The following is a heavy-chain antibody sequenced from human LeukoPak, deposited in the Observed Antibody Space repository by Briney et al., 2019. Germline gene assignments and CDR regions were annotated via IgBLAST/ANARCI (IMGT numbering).Heavy chain of an antibody. CDR3: AREGDWEDYYDSSGYPTQIDY. V-gene: IGHV1-18*01. CDR1: GYTFTSYG. CDR2: ISAYNGNT. Sequence: ASVKVSCKASGYTFTSYGISWVRQAPGQGLEWMGWISAYNGNTNYAQKLQGRVTITTDTSTSTAYMELRSLRSDDTAVYYCAREGDWEDYYDSSGYPTQIDYWGQGTLVTVSS. D-gene: IGHD3-22*01. J-gene: IGHJ4*02.